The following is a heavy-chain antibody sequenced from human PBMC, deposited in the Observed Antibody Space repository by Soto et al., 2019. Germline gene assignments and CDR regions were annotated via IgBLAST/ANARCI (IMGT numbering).Heavy chain of an antibody. CDR1: GYNFSEYY. Sequence: QVQLVQSGAEVKKPGASVRVSCKTFGYNFSEYYMHWVRQAPGQGLEWMGWINPNSGGTNFAQRFQGRVTMTRDTSISTGYMEFSGLRFDDTAIYYCARRVRPDNSNWYAVDYWGQGALVTVSS. D-gene: IGHD6-13*01. CDR3: ARRVRPDNSNWYAVDY. J-gene: IGHJ4*02. CDR2: INPNSGGT. V-gene: IGHV1-2*02.